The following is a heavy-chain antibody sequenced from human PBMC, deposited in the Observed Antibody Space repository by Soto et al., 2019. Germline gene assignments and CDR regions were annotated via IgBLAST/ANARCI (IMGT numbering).Heavy chain of an antibody. CDR3: ARGLRRHYYYYGMDV. CDR2: INHSGST. CDR1: GGTFSPNY. V-gene: IGHV4-34*01. Sequence: SETMCVTSTVAGGTFSPNYGSWIRQTPGKGLEWIGEINHSGSTNYNPSLKSRVTISVDTSKNQFSLKLSSVTAADTAVYYCARGLRRHYYYYGMDVWGQGTTVTSP. J-gene: IGHJ6*02.